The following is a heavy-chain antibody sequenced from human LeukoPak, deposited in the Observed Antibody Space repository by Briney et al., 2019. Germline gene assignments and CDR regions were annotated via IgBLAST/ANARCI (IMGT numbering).Heavy chain of an antibody. CDR3: ARELGLRYFDWLPSDAFDI. CDR1: GYTCTGYY. Sequence: ASVKLSCKASGYTCTGYYMRGVRQAPGQGLEWMGWINPNSGGTNYAQKFQGRVTMTRDTSISTAYMELSRLRSDDTAVYYCARELGLRYFDWLPSDAFDIWGQGTMVTVSS. V-gene: IGHV1-2*02. D-gene: IGHD3-9*01. J-gene: IGHJ3*02. CDR2: INPNSGGT.